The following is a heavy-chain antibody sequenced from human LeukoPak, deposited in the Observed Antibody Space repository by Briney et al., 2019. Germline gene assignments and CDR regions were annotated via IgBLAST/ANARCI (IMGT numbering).Heavy chain of an antibody. V-gene: IGHV3-23*01. D-gene: IGHD7-27*01. CDR2: ITTGDGNT. CDR1: GFTFSSYT. CDR3: AKDGGLWVSAHWGDS. J-gene: IGHJ4*02. Sequence: GGSLRLSCTASGFTFSSYTMTWVRQAPGKGLKWVSTITTGDGNTYYADSVKGRFTVSRDDSKNTLYLQMNSLSAEDTAVYYCAKDGGLWVSAHWGDSWGRGTLVTVSS.